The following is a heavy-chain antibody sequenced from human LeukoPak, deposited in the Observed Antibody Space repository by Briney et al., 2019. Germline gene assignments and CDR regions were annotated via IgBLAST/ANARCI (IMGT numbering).Heavy chain of an antibody. Sequence: GASVKVSCKASGYTFTSYGISWVRQAPGQGLEWMGWISAYNGNTNYAQKLQGRVTMTTDTSTSTAYMELRSLRSDDTAVYYCARDSVDGGSDQGWFDPWGQGTLVTVSS. CDR1: GYTFTSYG. CDR3: ARDSVDGGSDQGWFDP. J-gene: IGHJ5*02. D-gene: IGHD3-10*01. CDR2: ISAYNGNT. V-gene: IGHV1-18*01.